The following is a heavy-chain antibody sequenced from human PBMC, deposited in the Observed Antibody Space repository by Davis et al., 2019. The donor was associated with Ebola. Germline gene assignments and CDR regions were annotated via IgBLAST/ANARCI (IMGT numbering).Heavy chain of an antibody. CDR3: AREIDTSGYYGIVY. J-gene: IGHJ4*02. Sequence: AASVKVSCKASGYTFTDPYMHWVRQAPGQGLEWMGRINPNTGGTDYAQKFQGRVNMSRDKSITTAYMQLRGLTSDDTAVYFCAREIDTSGYYGIVYWGQGTLIIVSS. CDR2: INPNTGGT. CDR1: GYTFTDPY. V-gene: IGHV1-2*06. D-gene: IGHD3-22*01.